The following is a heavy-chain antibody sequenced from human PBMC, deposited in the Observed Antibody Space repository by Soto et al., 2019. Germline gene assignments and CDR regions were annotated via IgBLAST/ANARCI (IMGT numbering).Heavy chain of an antibody. V-gene: IGHV1-69*13. D-gene: IGHD6-13*01. J-gene: IGHJ4*02. CDR1: GGSFISYA. CDR3: ASRSPQIIGQQLRFDY. CDR2: IIPIFGTA. Sequence: SGKVSFKASGGSFISYAISWVRQAPGQGLEWMGGIIPIFGTANYAQKFQGRVTITADESTSTAYMEPSSLRSEDTAVYYCASRSPQIIGQQLRFDYWGQGTLVTVSS.